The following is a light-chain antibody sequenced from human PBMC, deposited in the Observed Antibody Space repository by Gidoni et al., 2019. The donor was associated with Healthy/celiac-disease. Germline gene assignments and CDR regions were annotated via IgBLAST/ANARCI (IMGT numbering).Light chain of an antibody. CDR2: GKS. Sequence: QSVLTQPPSVSGAPGQRVTIACPGSSSNIGAGYDVHWYQQLPGTAPKLLIYGKSNRHAGVPDRCSGSKSGTSASLAITGLQAEDEADYYCQSYDSSLSGVVFGGGTKLTVL. V-gene: IGLV1-40*01. J-gene: IGLJ2*01. CDR1: SSNIGAGYD. CDR3: QSYDSSLSGVV.